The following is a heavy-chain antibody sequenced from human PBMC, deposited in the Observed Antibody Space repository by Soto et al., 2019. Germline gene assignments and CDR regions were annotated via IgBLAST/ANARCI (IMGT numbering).Heavy chain of an antibody. D-gene: IGHD3-3*01. CDR1: GGSISSSSYY. V-gene: IGHV4-39*01. CDR2: IYYSGST. J-gene: IGHJ6*03. Sequence: SETLSLTCTVSGGSISSSSYYWGWIRQPPGKGLKWIGSIYYSGSTYYNPSLKSRVTISVDTSKNQFSLKLSSVTAADTAVYYCARNIPPSYYDSYYCYHMAGWGKGTKVTVSS. CDR3: ARNIPPSYYDSYYCYHMAG.